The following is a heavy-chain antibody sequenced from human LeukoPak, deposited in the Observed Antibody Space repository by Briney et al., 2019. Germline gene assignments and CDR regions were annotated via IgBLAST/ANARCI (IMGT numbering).Heavy chain of an antibody. CDR3: ARGLWFGELSWWFDP. Sequence: PSETLSLTCTVSGGSISSYYWSWIRQPPGKGLEWIGYIYCSGSTNYNPSLKSRVTISVDTSKNQFSLKLSSVTAADTAVYYCARGLWFGELSWWFDPWGQGTLVTVSS. V-gene: IGHV4-59*08. CDR2: IYCSGST. CDR1: GGSISSYY. J-gene: IGHJ5*02. D-gene: IGHD3-10*01.